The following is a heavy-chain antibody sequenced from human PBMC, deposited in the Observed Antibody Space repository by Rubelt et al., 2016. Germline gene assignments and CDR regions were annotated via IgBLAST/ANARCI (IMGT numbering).Heavy chain of an antibody. D-gene: IGHD4-23*01. CDR3: ARGNSAEY. CDR2: IYYSGRT. CDR1: GGSISSSSYY. Sequence: QLQLQESGPGLVKPSETLSLTCTVSGGSISSSSYYWGWIRQPPGKGLEWIGSIYYSGRTYYKPSLKGRVTISVDTAKNQFSLKLSSVTAADTAVYYCARGNSAEYWGQGTLVTVSS. J-gene: IGHJ4*02. V-gene: IGHV4-39*07.